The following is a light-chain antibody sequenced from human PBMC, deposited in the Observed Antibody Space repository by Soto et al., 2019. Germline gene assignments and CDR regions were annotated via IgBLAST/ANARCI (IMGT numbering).Light chain of an antibody. CDR1: SSNTGAGYD. CDR3: QSYDSSYV. Sequence: QSVLTQPPSVSGAPGQRVTISCTGSSSNTGAGYDVHWYQQLPGTAPKLLIYHNNNRPSGVPDRFSGSQSGTSASLAITGLQAEDEADYYCQSYDSSYVFGTGTKVTVL. V-gene: IGLV1-40*01. CDR2: HNN. J-gene: IGLJ1*01.